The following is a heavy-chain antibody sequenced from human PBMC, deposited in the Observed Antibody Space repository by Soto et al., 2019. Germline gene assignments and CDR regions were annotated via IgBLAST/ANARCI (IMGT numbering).Heavy chain of an antibody. CDR3: ARAHGDYVFDY. J-gene: IGHJ4*02. CDR1: GGSINNYY. Sequence: SETLSLTCTVSGGSINNYYWSWIRQPPGKGLEWIGYSYYSRSTNYNPSLKSRVTISVDTSKNQFSLKLSSVTAADTAVYYCARAHGDYVFDYWGQGTLVTLSS. CDR2: SYYSRST. D-gene: IGHD4-17*01. V-gene: IGHV4-59*01.